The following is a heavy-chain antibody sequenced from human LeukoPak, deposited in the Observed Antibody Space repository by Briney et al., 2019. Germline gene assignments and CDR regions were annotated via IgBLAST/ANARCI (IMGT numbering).Heavy chain of an antibody. CDR1: GGSISSGGYY. CDR2: IYTSGST. D-gene: IGHD6-13*01. CDR3: AREPHSSSWYADAFDI. V-gene: IGHV4-61*02. J-gene: IGHJ3*02. Sequence: SETLSLTCTVSGGSISSGGYYWGWIRQPAGKGLEWIGRIYTSGSTNYNPSLKSRVTISVDTSKNQFSLKLSSVTAADTAVYYCAREPHSSSWYADAFDIWGQGTMVTVSS.